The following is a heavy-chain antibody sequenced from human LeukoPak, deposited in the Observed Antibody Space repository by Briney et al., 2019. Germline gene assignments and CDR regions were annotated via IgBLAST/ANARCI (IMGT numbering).Heavy chain of an antibody. D-gene: IGHD3-10*01. Sequence: PGGSLRLSCAASGFTFSSYGMHWVRQAPGKGLEWVAVISYDGSNKYYADSVKGRFAISRDNSKNTLYLQMNSLRAEDTAVYYCANNSPLTMVRGVSNDYWGQGTLVTVSS. CDR3: ANNSPLTMVRGVSNDY. V-gene: IGHV3-30*18. J-gene: IGHJ4*02. CDR2: ISYDGSNK. CDR1: GFTFSSYG.